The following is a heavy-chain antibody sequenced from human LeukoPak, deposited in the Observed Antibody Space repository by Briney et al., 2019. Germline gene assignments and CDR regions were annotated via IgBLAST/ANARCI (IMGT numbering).Heavy chain of an antibody. J-gene: IGHJ3*02. CDR2: INPSGGST. CDR1: GYTFTSYY. V-gene: IGHV1-46*01. CDR3: ARGPLRYFDWLLHNDAFDI. Sequence: GASVKVSCKASGYTFTSYYMHWVRQAPGQGLEWMGIINPSGGSTSYAQKFQGRVTMTRNTSISTAYMELSSLRSEDTAVYYCARGPLRYFDWLLHNDAFDIWGQGTMVTVSS. D-gene: IGHD3-9*01.